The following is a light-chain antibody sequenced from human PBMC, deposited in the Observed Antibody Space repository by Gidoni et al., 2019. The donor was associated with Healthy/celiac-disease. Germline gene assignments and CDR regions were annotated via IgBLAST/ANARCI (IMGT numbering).Light chain of an antibody. CDR3: MQALQRGT. CDR2: LGS. V-gene: IGKV2-28*01. J-gene: IGKJ1*01. Sequence: DIVMTQSPLSLPVTPEEPASISCRSSQSLLHSNGYNYLDWYLQKPGQSPQLLIYLGSNRASGVPDRFSGSGSGTDFTLKISRVEAEDVGVYYCMQALQRGTFGQGTKVEIK. CDR1: QSLLHSNGYNY.